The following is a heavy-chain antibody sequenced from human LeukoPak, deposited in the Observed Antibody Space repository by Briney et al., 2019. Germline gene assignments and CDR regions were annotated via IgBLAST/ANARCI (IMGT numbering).Heavy chain of an antibody. CDR1: GYTFTSYA. CDR2: INTNTGNP. Sequence: ASVTVSCKASGYTFTSYAMNWVRQAPGQGLEWMGWINTNTGNPTYAQGFTGRFVFSLDTSVSTAYLQISSLTADDTAVYYCARDYTLTLGTTTYFQHWGQGTLVTVSS. D-gene: IGHD1-7*01. J-gene: IGHJ1*01. CDR3: ARDYTLTLGTTTYFQH. V-gene: IGHV7-4-1*02.